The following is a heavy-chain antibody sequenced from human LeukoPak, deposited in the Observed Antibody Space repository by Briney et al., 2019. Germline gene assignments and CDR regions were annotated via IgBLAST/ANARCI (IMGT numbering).Heavy chain of an antibody. Sequence: EASVKVSCKASGYTFTSYDINWVRQAPGQGLEWMGWINPNSGGTNYAQKFQGRVTMTRDTSISTAYMELSRLRSDDTAVYYCARGIAYCGGDCHPVPFDPWGQGTLVTVSS. J-gene: IGHJ5*02. V-gene: IGHV1-2*02. CDR1: GYTFTSYD. CDR3: ARGIAYCGGDCHPVPFDP. D-gene: IGHD2-21*02. CDR2: INPNSGGT.